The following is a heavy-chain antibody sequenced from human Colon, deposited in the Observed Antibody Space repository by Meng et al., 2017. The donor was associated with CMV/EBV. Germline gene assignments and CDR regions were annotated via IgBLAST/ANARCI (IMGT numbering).Heavy chain of an antibody. D-gene: IGHD5-24*01. Sequence: RRSCAASGFTFSDYYMSWSRQAQGKGLEWVSYISSSGNIIYYADSVKGRFTISRDNAKNSLSLQMNSLRAEDTAVYYCARDGYKPSYWGQGTLVTVSS. CDR1: GFTFSDYY. V-gene: IGHV3-11*01. CDR2: ISSSGNII. CDR3: ARDGYKPSY. J-gene: IGHJ4*02.